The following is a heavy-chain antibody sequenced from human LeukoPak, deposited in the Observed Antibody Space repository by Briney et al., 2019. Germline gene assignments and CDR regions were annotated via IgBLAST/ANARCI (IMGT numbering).Heavy chain of an antibody. CDR2: ISGSGGST. CDR1: GFTFTSYA. D-gene: IGHD1-26*01. V-gene: IGHV3-23*01. CDR3: AKVARWEVPFDY. J-gene: IGHJ4*02. Sequence: GGSLRLSCAASGFTFTSYAMSWVRQAPGKGLEWVSAISGSGGSTYYADSVKGRFTISRDNSMDALYLQMNSLRADDAAVYYCAKVARWEVPFDYRGQGTLVTVSS.